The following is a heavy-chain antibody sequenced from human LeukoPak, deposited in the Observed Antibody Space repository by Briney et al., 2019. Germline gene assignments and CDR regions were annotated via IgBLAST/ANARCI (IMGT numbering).Heavy chain of an antibody. J-gene: IGHJ4*02. CDR3: TSQYFDY. V-gene: IGHV3-15*01. Sequence: GGSLRLSCAASEFTFSNAWMNWVRQGPGKGLEGVGRIKSKTDGGTTDYAAPVEGRFTISRDDSKNTVYLQMNSLQTDGSAVYYCTSQYFDYWGQGTLVAVSS. CDR2: IKSKTDGGTT. CDR1: EFTFSNAW.